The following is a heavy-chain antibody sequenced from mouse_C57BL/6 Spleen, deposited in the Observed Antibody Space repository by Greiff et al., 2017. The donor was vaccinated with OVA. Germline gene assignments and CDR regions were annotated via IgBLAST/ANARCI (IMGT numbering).Heavy chain of an antibody. CDR2: IDPEDGET. D-gene: IGHD2-4*01. CDR1: GFNIKDYY. Sequence: EVKLQESGAELVKPGASVKLSCTASGFNIKDYYMHWVKQRTEQGLEWIGRIDPEDGETKYAPKFQGKATITADTSSNTAYLQLSSLTSEDTAVYYCAQGDYDALYYYAMDYWGQGTSVTVSS. J-gene: IGHJ4*01. CDR3: AQGDYDALYYYAMDY. V-gene: IGHV14-2*01.